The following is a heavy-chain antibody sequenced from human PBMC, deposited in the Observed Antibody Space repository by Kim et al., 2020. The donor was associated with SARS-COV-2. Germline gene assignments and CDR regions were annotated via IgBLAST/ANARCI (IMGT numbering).Heavy chain of an antibody. V-gene: IGHV4-38-2*02. Sequence: SETLSLTCTVSGYSISSGYYWGWIRQPPGKGLEWIGSIYHSGSTYYNPSLKSRVTISVDTSKNQFSLKLRSVTAADTAVYYCARDRDSSGYDDAFDIWGQGTMVTVSS. CDR2: IYHSGST. J-gene: IGHJ3*02. CDR1: GYSISSGYY. CDR3: ARDRDSSGYDDAFDI. D-gene: IGHD3-22*01.